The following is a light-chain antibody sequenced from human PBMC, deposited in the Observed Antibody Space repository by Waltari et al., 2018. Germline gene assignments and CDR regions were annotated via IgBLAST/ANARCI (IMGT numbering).Light chain of an antibody. V-gene: IGLV2-23*02. CDR2: DFN. CDR3: CSYGGSFTWI. Sequence: QSALTQPDSVSGSPGQWITISCTGTSSDIWGYNLVSWYQQHTGNAPKLMIYDFNKRPSGVSNRFSGSKSGNTASLTISGLQTEDEADYYCCSYGGSFTWIFGGGTKLTVL. CDR1: SSDIWGYNL. J-gene: IGLJ2*01.